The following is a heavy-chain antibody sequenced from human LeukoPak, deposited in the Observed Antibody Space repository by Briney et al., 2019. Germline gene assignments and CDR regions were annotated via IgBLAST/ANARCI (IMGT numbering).Heavy chain of an antibody. Sequence: PGGSLRLSCAASGLTFSSYGMHWVRQAPGKGLEWVAVISYDGSNKYYADSVKGRFTISRDNSKNTLYLQMNSLRAEDTAVYYCATSIVVVPAATGGTDAFDIWGQGTMVTVSS. J-gene: IGHJ3*02. CDR2: ISYDGSNK. V-gene: IGHV3-30*03. D-gene: IGHD2-2*01. CDR3: ATSIVVVPAATGGTDAFDI. CDR1: GLTFSSYG.